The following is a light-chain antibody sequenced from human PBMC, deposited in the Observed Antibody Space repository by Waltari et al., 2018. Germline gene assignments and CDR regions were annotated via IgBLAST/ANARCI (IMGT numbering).Light chain of an antibody. J-gene: IGLJ3*02. CDR2: ANN. V-gene: IGLV1-40*01. CDR1: PSNTGAGYD. CDR3: QSYDKTLSAWV. Sequence: QSVLTQPPSVSGAPGPRVTVSCTGSPSNTGAGYDVRWCQQFPGGAPKLVLYANNNRPSGVPDRFSATKSGSSASLAITGLQAEDEADYYCQSYDKTLSAWVFGGGTRLTVL.